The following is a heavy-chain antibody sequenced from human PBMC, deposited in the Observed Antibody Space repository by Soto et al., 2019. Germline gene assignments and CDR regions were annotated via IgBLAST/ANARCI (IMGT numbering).Heavy chain of an antibody. V-gene: IGHV4-28*03. CDR3: ARGETQGPFDY. Sequence: PSETLSLTCAVSGYSISSSNWWGWIRQPPGKGLEWIGYIYYSGTTYYNPSLKSRVTMSVDTSKNQFSLKLTSVTAVDTAVYYCARGETQGPFDYWGQGPLVTVPS. J-gene: IGHJ4*02. CDR1: GYSISSSNW. CDR2: IYYSGTT. D-gene: IGHD1-26*01.